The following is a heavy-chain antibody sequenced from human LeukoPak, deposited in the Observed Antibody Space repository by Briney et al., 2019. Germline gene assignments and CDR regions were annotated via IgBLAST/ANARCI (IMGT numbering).Heavy chain of an antibody. Sequence: EASVKVSCNASGGTFSSYAISWVRQAPGQGLEWMGGMIPIFGTANYAQKFQGRVTITTDESTSTAYMELSSLRSEDTAVYYCARDSDYYDSSGYYQRGEYFQHWGQGTLLTVSS. CDR2: MIPIFGTA. CDR3: ARDSDYYDSSGYYQRGEYFQH. CDR1: GGTFSSYA. V-gene: IGHV1-69*05. D-gene: IGHD3-22*01. J-gene: IGHJ1*01.